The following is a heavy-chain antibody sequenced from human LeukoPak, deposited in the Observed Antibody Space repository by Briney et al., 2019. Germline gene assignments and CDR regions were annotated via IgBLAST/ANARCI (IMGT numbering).Heavy chain of an antibody. CDR2: ISSGNTI. CDR3: VRVGRAIAAAGFGAFDI. V-gene: IGHV3-11*01. CDR1: GFTFSDYY. Sequence: GGSLRLSCAASGFTFSDYYMSWIRQAPGKGLEWVSYISSGNTIYYGDSVKGRFTISRDNAKNSLYLQMNSLRVEDTAVYYCVRVGRAIAAAGFGAFDIWGQGTMVTISS. J-gene: IGHJ3*02. D-gene: IGHD6-13*01.